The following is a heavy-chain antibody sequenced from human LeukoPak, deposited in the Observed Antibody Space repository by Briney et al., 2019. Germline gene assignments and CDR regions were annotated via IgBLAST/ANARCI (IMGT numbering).Heavy chain of an antibody. CDR2: ISSSSSTI. CDR1: GFTFSSYE. Sequence: GSLRLSCAASGFTFSSYEMNWVRQAPGKGLEWVSYISSSSSTIYYADSVKGRFTISRDDAKNSLYLQMNSLRAEDTAVYYCAREEGYYYGSGSYSYWGPGTLVTVSS. J-gene: IGHJ4*02. D-gene: IGHD3-10*01. V-gene: IGHV3-48*03. CDR3: AREEGYYYGSGSYSY.